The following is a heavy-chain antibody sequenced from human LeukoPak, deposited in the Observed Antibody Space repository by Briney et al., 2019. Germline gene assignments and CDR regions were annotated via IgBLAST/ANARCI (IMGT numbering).Heavy chain of an antibody. D-gene: IGHD3-10*01. CDR1: GGTFSSYA. CDR2: IIPIFGTA. V-gene: IGHV1-69*06. Sequence: ASVKDSCKASGGTFSSYAISWVRQAPGQGLEWMGGIIPIFGTANYAQKFQGRVTITADKSTSTAYMELSGLRSEDTAVYYCASDHYYGSGSRGLEVDYWGQGTLVTVSS. CDR3: ASDHYYGSGSRGLEVDY. J-gene: IGHJ4*02.